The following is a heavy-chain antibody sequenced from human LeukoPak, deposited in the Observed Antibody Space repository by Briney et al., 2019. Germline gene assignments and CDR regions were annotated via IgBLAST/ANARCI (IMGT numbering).Heavy chain of an antibody. J-gene: IGHJ4*02. CDR3: ARDRSPYSSSWGLYY. CDR2: IYTSGST. D-gene: IGHD6-13*01. Sequence: PSETLSLTCTVSGGSISSYYWSWIRQPAGKGLEWIGRIYTSGSTNYNPSLKSRVTMSVDTSKNQFSLKLSSVTAADTAVYYCARDRSPYSSSWGLYYWGQGTLVTVSS. V-gene: IGHV4-4*07. CDR1: GGSISSYY.